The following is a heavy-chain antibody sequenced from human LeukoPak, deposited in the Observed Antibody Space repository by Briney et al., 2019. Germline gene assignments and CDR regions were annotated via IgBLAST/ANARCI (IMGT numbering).Heavy chain of an antibody. CDR2: IKSKGDGGTT. Sequence: GGSLRLPCAASGFSFSNAWMTWVRQAPGKGLEWVGRIKSKGDGGTTDYAAPVKVRFTISRDDSKNTLYLQMSSLKSEDTAVYYCVKYYDILTGYWTPWGQGTLVTVSS. V-gene: IGHV3-15*01. CDR3: VKYYDILTGYWTP. CDR1: GFSFSNAW. D-gene: IGHD3-9*01. J-gene: IGHJ4*02.